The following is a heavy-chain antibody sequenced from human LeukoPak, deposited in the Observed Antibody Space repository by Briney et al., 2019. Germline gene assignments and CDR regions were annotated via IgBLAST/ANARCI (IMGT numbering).Heavy chain of an antibody. CDR3: AKTTCNRVGGYFDY. CDR1: GFTFSTYA. Sequence: GGSLRHSCAPSGFTFSTYAMSWVRHAPGKGLEWVSVISGSGDRTYYPDSVKGRFTIARDNSKNTLYLQMNSLRAEDTAVYYGAKTTCNRVGGYFDYWGQGTLVTVSS. J-gene: IGHJ4*02. V-gene: IGHV3-23*01. D-gene: IGHD1-26*01. CDR2: ISGSGDRT.